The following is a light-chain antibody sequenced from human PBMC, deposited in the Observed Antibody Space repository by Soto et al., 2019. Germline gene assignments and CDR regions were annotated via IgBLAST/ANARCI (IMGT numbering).Light chain of an antibody. V-gene: IGKV1-5*03. CDR2: KAS. Sequence: QMTQSPSTLSASVGDRVTITCRASQSISTSLAWYQQKAGKAPKLLMYKASSLESGVPSRFSGSGSGTEFTLIISSLQPDDFATYYCQQYKRYSLTFGGGTKVDIK. J-gene: IGKJ4*01. CDR3: QQYKRYSLT. CDR1: QSISTS.